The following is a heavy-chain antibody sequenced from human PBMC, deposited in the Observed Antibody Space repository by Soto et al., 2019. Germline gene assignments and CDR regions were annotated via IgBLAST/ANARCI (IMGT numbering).Heavy chain of an antibody. V-gene: IGHV3-48*03. J-gene: IGHJ6*02. CDR1: GFTFSSYE. CDR2: ISSSGSTI. D-gene: IGHD3-10*01. Sequence: PGGSLRLSCAASGFTFSSYEMNWVRQAPGKGLEWVSYISSSGSTIYYADSVKGRFTISRDNAKNSLYLQMNSLRAEDTAVYYCARVNLGAAGMDVWAQGNTVTVSS. CDR3: ARVNLGAAGMDV.